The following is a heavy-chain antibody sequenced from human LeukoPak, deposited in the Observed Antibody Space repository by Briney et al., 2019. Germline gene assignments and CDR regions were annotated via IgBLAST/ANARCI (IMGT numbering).Heavy chain of an antibody. CDR3: ASSPQLWLRYYYYGIDV. J-gene: IGHJ6*02. CDR2: INHSGST. Sequence: SETLSLTCAVYGGSFSGYYWSWIRQPPGKGLEWIGEINHSGSTNYNPSLKSRVTISVDTSKNQFSLKLSSVTAADTAVYYCASSPQLWLRYYYYGIDVWGQGTTVTVSS. CDR1: GGSFSGYY. D-gene: IGHD5-18*01. V-gene: IGHV4-34*01.